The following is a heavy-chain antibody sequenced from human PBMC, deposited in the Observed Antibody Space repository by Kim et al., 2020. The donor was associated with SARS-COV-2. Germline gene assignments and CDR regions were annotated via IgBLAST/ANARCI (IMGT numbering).Heavy chain of an antibody. D-gene: IGHD3-10*01. CDR2: LSSSRRT. CDR3: ARLSAFTGSYMAYYFDF. J-gene: IGHJ4*02. CDR1: GASISSNGYF. Sequence: SETLSLTCTVSGASISSNGYFWAWIRQPPGKGLEWIGSLSSSRRTYYNPSLERRVTTSLDTSKTQFSLRLTSVTAADTAVYHCARLSAFTGSYMAYYFDFWGQGTLVTVSS. V-gene: IGHV4-39*01.